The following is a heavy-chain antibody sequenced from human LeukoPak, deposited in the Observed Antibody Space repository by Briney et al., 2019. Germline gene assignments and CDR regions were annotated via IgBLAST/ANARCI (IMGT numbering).Heavy chain of an antibody. CDR3: ARPLYGDYYYYGMDV. CDR1: GFTFSSYA. V-gene: IGHV3-30-3*01. D-gene: IGHD4-17*01. J-gene: IGHJ6*02. Sequence: GGSLRLSCAASGFTFSSYAMHWVRQAPGKGLEWVAVISYDGSNKYYADSVKGRFTISRDNSKNTLHLQMNSLRAEDTAVYYCARPLYGDYYYYGMDVWGQGTTVTVSS. CDR2: ISYDGSNK.